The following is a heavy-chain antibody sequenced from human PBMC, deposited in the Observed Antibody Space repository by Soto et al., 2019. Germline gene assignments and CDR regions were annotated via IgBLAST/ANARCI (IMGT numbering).Heavy chain of an antibody. CDR1: GYTFTSYG. J-gene: IGHJ6*02. Sequence: GASVKVSCKASGYTFTSYGISWVRQAPGQGLEWMGWISAYNGNTNYAQKLQGRVTVTTDTSTSTAYMELRSLRSDDTAVYYCARDQPNGYSYGYGMDVWGQGTTVTVSS. D-gene: IGHD5-18*01. CDR3: ARDQPNGYSYGYGMDV. V-gene: IGHV1-18*04. CDR2: ISAYNGNT.